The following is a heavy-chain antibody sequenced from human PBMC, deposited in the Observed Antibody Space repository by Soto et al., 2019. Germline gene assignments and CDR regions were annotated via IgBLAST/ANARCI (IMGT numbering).Heavy chain of an antibody. V-gene: IGHV1-18*01. CDR1: GYTFTSYG. Sequence: GASVKDSCKASGYTFTSYGISWVRQAPGQGLEWMGWISAYNGNTNYAQKLQGRVTMTTDTSTSTAYMELRSLRSDDTAVYYCARKSIAIAAAGHGMDVWGQGTTVTVSS. CDR2: ISAYNGNT. CDR3: ARKSIAIAAAGHGMDV. J-gene: IGHJ6*02. D-gene: IGHD6-13*01.